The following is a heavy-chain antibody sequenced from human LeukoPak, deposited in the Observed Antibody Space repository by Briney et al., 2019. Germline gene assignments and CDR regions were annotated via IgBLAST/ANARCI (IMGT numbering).Heavy chain of an antibody. J-gene: IGHJ6*03. CDR1: GFTFSNYG. CDR2: IRDDGSNK. Sequence: GGSLRLSCEASGFTFSNYGMHWVRQAPGKGLEWVAFIRDDGSNKYYADSVKGRFTISRDNSKNTLYLQMNSLRAEDTAVYYCAKDARIAAAGTGRYYYYMDVWGKGTTVTISS. V-gene: IGHV3-30*02. D-gene: IGHD6-13*01. CDR3: AKDARIAAAGTGRYYYYMDV.